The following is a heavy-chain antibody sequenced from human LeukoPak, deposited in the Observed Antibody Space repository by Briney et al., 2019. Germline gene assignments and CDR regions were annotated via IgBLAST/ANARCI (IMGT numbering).Heavy chain of an antibody. J-gene: IGHJ4*02. Sequence: GGSLRLSCAASELTFSSYAMSWVRQAPGKGLEWVSGISGSTDSTYYADSVKCRFTISRDISKNTLFLQMNSLRAEDTAVFYCATADSSSWVPDYWGQGTLVTVSS. CDR1: ELTFSSYA. V-gene: IGHV3-23*01. CDR3: ATADSSSWVPDY. CDR2: ISGSTDST. D-gene: IGHD6-13*01.